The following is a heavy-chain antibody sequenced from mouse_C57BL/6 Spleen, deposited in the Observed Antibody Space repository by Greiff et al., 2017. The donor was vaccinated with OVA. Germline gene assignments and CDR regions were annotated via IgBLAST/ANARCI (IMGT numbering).Heavy chain of an antibody. V-gene: IGHV3-6*01. D-gene: IGHD2-3*01. CDR3: ARDGGYYVNYAMDY. Sequence: EVKLMESGPGLVKPSQSLSLTCSVTGYSITSGYYWNWIRQFPGNKLEWMGYISYDGSNNYNPSLKNRISITRDTSKNQFFLKLNSVTTEDTATYYCARDGGYYVNYAMDYWGQGTSVTVSS. CDR1: GYSITSGYY. CDR2: ISYDGSN. J-gene: IGHJ4*01.